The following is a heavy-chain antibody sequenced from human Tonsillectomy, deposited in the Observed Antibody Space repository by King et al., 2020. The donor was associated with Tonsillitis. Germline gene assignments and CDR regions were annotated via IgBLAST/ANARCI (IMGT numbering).Heavy chain of an antibody. CDR3: ARGDTVATTPFDY. V-gene: IGHV3-66*01. D-gene: IGHD5-12*01. J-gene: IGHJ4*02. CDR2: IFSDGSA. CDR1: GFTVSTYY. Sequence: VQLVESGGGLVQPGGSLRLSCAASGFTVSTYYMSWVRQAPGKGLEWVSIIFSDGSAYYADSVKGRFTISRDSSKNTLSLQMSSLRGDDTSVYFCARGDTVATTPFDYWGQGTLVTVSS.